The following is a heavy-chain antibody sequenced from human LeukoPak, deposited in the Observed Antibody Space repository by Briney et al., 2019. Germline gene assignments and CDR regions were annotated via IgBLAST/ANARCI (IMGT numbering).Heavy chain of an antibody. CDR1: GGSISSYY. V-gene: IGHV4-4*09. CDR3: ARLHEGYSYGYGYYYYMDV. CDR2: IYTSGST. J-gene: IGHJ6*03. Sequence: PSETLSLTCTVSGGSISSYYWSWIRQPPGKGLEWTGYIYTSGSTNYNPSLKSRVTISVDTSKNQFSLKLSSVTAADTAVYYCARLHEGYSYGYGYYYYMDVWGKGTTVTVSS. D-gene: IGHD5-18*01.